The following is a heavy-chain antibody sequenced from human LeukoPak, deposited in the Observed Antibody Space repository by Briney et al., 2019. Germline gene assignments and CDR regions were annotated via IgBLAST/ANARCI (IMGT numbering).Heavy chain of an antibody. CDR1: GFTFSSYG. CDR2: ISYDGSNK. Sequence: GGSLRLSCAASGFTFSSYGMHWVRQAPGKGLEWVAVISYDGSNKYYADPVKGRFTISRDNSKNTLYLQMNSLRAEDTAVYYCAKYTSGWSTDYWGQGTLVTVSS. J-gene: IGHJ4*02. V-gene: IGHV3-30*18. D-gene: IGHD6-19*01. CDR3: AKYTSGWSTDY.